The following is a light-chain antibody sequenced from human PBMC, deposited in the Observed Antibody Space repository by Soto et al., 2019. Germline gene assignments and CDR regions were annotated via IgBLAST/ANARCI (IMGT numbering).Light chain of an antibody. V-gene: IGLV1-40*01. CDR3: QSYDSSLSGDV. CDR2: GNS. CDR1: SSNIGAGYD. J-gene: IGLJ1*01. Sequence: QLVLTQPPSVSGAPGQRVTISCTGSSSNIGAGYDVHWYQQLPGTAPKLLIYGNSNRPSGVPDRFSGSKSGTSASLAITGLQAEDDADYYCQSYDSSLSGDVFGTGTKLTVL.